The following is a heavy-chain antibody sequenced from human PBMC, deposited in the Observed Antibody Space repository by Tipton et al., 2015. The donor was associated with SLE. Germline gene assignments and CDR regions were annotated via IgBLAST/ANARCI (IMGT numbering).Heavy chain of an antibody. J-gene: IGHJ6*02. CDR2: ISHSGST. V-gene: IGHV4-59*01. CDR1: GGSISGFY. CDR3: ARHGMVNYYYYGMDV. D-gene: IGHD4-23*01. Sequence: TLSLTCTVIGGSISGFYWIWVRQSPGKGLEWIGYISHSGSTRYNPSLESRVTISVDTSKSQFSLKLNSVSAADTAIYYCARHGMVNYYYYGMDVWGQGTTVTVSS.